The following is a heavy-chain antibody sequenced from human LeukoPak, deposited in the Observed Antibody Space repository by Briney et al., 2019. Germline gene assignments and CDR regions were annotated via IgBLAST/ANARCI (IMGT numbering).Heavy chain of an antibody. V-gene: IGHV4-39*02. CDR2: INYSGST. CDR1: GGSISSGSYY. D-gene: IGHD1-1*01. CDR3: AKLNWNHKGPFDI. Sequence: SETLSLTCTVSGGSVSGGSISSGSYYWGWIRLPPGKGLEWIGSINYSGSTYYNPSLESRVTISVDTSKNHFSLKLSSVTAADTAVYYCAKLNWNHKGPFDIWGQGTMVTVSS. J-gene: IGHJ3*02.